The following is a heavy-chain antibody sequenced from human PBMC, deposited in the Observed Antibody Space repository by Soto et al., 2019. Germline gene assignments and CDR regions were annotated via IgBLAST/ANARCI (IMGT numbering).Heavy chain of an antibody. J-gene: IGHJ6*02. Sequence: AVKVSCKASGCTFSSYAISWVRQAPGQGLEWMGGIIPIFGTANYAQKFQGRVTITADESTSTAYMELSSLRSEDTAVYYCARGPYYYDSSGYYYAYYYYGMDVWGQGTTVTVSS. CDR3: ARGPYYYDSSGYYYAYYYYGMDV. CDR1: GCTFSSYA. V-gene: IGHV1-69*13. D-gene: IGHD3-22*01. CDR2: IIPIFGTA.